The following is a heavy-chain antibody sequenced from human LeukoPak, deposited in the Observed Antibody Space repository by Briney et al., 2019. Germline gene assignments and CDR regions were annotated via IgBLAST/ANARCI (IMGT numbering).Heavy chain of an antibody. J-gene: IGHJ6*04. Sequence: PGGSLRLSCAASGFTFSTYAMSWVRQAPGKGLEWVSGISGSGNSTYYADSVKGRFTISRDNAKNSLYLQMNSLRAEDTAVYYCAELGITMIGGVWGKGTTVTISS. V-gene: IGHV3-23*01. CDR2: ISGSGNST. D-gene: IGHD3-10*02. CDR3: AELGITMIGGV. CDR1: GFTFSTYA.